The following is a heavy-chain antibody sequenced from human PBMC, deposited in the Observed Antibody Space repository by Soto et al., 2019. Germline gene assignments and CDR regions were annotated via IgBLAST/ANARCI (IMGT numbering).Heavy chain of an antibody. CDR3: ARGLDGSGSYYNSGYYYYGMDD. CDR2: INHSGST. Sequence: QVQLQQWGAGLLKPSETLSLTCAVYGGSFSGYYWSWIRQPPGKGLVWIGEINHSGSTNYNPSHKSRVTISVDTSKNQFSLKLSSVTAADTAVYYCARGLDGSGSYYNSGYYYYGMDDWGQGTTVTVSS. CDR1: GGSFSGYY. J-gene: IGHJ6*02. D-gene: IGHD3-10*01. V-gene: IGHV4-34*01.